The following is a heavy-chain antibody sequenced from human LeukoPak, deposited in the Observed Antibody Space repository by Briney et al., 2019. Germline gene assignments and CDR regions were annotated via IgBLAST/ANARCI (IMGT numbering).Heavy chain of an antibody. J-gene: IGHJ6*02. CDR2: IHQEGSDQ. CDR1: GFTFSSYW. V-gene: IGHV3-7*01. D-gene: IGHD6-13*01. Sequence: GGSLRLSCAASGFTFSSYWMSWVRQAPGKGLEWVANIHQEGSDQYYVDSVKGRFTISRDNAKNSLYLQMNSLRAEDTAVYYCAREPEIAAGDNFHYYGVDVWGQGTTVTVSS. CDR3: AREPEIAAGDNFHYYGVDV.